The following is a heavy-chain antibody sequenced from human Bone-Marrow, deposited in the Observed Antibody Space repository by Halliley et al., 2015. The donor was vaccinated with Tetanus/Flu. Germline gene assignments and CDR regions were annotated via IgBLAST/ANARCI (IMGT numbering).Heavy chain of an antibody. CDR2: TSHTGGP. V-gene: IGHV4-59*01. CDR3: TTGAGWLPDY. Sequence: KGLAWIGVTSHTGGPTYNPSLKSRVTISRDTSKNQFSLKLTSVPAADTAVYYCTTGAGWLPDYWGQGALVTVSS. J-gene: IGHJ4*02. D-gene: IGHD6-19*01.